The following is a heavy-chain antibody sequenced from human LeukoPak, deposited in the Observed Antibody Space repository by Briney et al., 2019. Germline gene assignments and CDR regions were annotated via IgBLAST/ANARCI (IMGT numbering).Heavy chain of an antibody. D-gene: IGHD3-22*01. V-gene: IGHV4-59*01. Sequence: SETLSLTCTVSGGSISSYYWNWIRQPPGKGLEWVGYIYYSGSANFTPSLKSRVTISVDTSKSQFSLKLSSVTAADTAVYYCAKAYYDSSGFYFDCWGPGTLVTVSS. CDR3: AKAYYDSSGFYFDC. CDR1: GGSISSYY. CDR2: IYYSGSA. J-gene: IGHJ4*02.